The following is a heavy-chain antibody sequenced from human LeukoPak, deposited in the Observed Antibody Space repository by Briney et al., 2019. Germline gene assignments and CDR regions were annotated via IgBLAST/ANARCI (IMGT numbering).Heavy chain of an antibody. CDR3: ARGAKYYYYYMDV. J-gene: IGHJ6*03. Sequence: PGGSLRLSCAASGFTFSDYYMSWIRQAPGKGLEWVSYISSSGGTIYYADSVKGRFTISRDNAKNSLYLQMNSLRAEDTAVYYCARGAKYYYYYMDVWGKGTTVTVSS. CDR1: GFTFSDYY. CDR2: ISSSGGTI. V-gene: IGHV3-11*01.